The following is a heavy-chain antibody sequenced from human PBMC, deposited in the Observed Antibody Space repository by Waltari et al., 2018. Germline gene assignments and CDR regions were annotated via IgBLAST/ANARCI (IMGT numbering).Heavy chain of an antibody. CDR2: IYTSGST. D-gene: IGHD3-3*01. CDR1: GGSISSYY. V-gene: IGHV4-4*07. CDR3: ARVQYYDFWSGYSHDAFDI. Sequence: QVQLQESGPGLVKPSETLSLTCTVSGGSISSYYWSWIRQPAGKGLEWIGRIYTSGSTNYHPSRKRRVTMAVDTSKNQFSLKLSSVTAADTAVYYCARVQYYDFWSGYSHDAFDIWGQGTMVTVSS. J-gene: IGHJ3*02.